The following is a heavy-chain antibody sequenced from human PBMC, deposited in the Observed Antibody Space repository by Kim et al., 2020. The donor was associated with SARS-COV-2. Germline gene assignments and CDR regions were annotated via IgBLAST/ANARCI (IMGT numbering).Heavy chain of an antibody. CDR1: GGSFSGYY. CDR3: ARGRGWSYDILTGYYRPEYFQH. CDR2: INHSGST. V-gene: IGHV4-34*01. J-gene: IGHJ1*01. D-gene: IGHD3-9*01. Sequence: SETLSLTCAVYGGSFSGYYWSWIRQPPGKGLEWIGEINHSGSTNYNPSLKSRVTISVDTSKNQFSLKLSSVTAADTAVYYCARGRGWSYDILTGYYRPEYFQHWGQGTLVTVSS.